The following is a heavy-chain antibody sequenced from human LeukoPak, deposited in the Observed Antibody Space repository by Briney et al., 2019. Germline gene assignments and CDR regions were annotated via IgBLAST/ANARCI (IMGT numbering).Heavy chain of an antibody. V-gene: IGHV4-34*01. CDR3: ARGWRQLWFQRVFDY. D-gene: IGHD5-18*01. J-gene: IGHJ4*02. CDR2: INHSGST. Sequence: SETLFLTCAVYGGSFSGYYWSWIRQPPGKGLEWIGEINHSGSTNYNPSLRSRVTISVDTSKNQFSLKLSSVTAADTAVYYCARGWRQLWFQRVFDYWGQGTLVTVSS. CDR1: GGSFSGYY.